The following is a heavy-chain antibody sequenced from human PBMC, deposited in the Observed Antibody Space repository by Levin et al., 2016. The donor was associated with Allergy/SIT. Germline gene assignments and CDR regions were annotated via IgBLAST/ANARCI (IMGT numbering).Heavy chain of an antibody. D-gene: IGHD3-22*01. V-gene: IGHV4-59*01. CDR3: ARMDYYDSSGYGY. J-gene: IGHJ4*02. CDR2: IYYSGST. Sequence: WIRQPPGKGLEWIGYIYYSGSTYYNPSLKSRVTISVDTSKNQFSLKLSSVTAADTAVYYCARMDYYDSSGYGYWGQGTLVTVSS.